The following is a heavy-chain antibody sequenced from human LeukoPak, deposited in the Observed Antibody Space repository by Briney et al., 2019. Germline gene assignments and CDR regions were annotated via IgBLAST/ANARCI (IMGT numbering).Heavy chain of an antibody. CDR1: GGSISSYY. CDR3: ARMSYGDHDIAY. CDR2: IYYSGST. V-gene: IGHV4-59*01. J-gene: IGHJ4*02. Sequence: SETLSLNCTVSGGSISSYYWSWIRQPPGKGLEWIGYIYYSGSTNYNPSLKSRVTISVDTSKNQFSLKLSSVTAADTAVYYCARMSYGDHDIAYWGQGTLVTVSS. D-gene: IGHD4-17*01.